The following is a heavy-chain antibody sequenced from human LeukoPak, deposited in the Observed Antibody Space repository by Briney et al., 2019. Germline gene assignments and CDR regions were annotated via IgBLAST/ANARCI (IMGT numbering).Heavy chain of an antibody. D-gene: IGHD1-26*01. J-gene: IGHJ4*02. Sequence: GGSLRLSCAASGFTFSSCGMHWVRQAPAKGLEWVAFVRYDGSNKYYADSVKGRFTISRDNSKNTLYLQMSSLRAEGTAVYYCAKDPSSYSASFWGYFDYWGQGTLVTVSS. CDR1: GFTFSSCG. CDR3: AKDPSSYSASFWGYFDY. V-gene: IGHV3-30*02. CDR2: VRYDGSNK.